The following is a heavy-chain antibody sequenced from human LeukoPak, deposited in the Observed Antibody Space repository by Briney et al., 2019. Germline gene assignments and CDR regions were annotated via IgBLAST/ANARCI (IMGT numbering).Heavy chain of an antibody. CDR3: ARDFYGDDGHHPFDY. CDR2: IYASGST. D-gene: IGHD2/OR15-2a*01. CDR1: GGSISNYY. V-gene: IGHV4-4*07. J-gene: IGHJ4*02. Sequence: SETLSLTCSVSGGSISNYYWNWLRQPAGKGLEWIGRIYASGSTNYNPSLKSRVTISMDKSKNHFSLNLKSVTSADTAFYYCARDFYGDDGHHPFDYWGQGIQVTVSS.